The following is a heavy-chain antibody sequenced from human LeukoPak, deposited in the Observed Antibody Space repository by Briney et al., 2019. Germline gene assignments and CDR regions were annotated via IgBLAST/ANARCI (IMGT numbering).Heavy chain of an antibody. V-gene: IGHV1-18*01. CDR3: ASSYGDSSGSYYYYYGMDV. CDR1: GYTFTSYG. CDR2: ISAYNGNT. D-gene: IGHD3-22*01. J-gene: IGHJ6*02. Sequence: ASVKVSCKASGYTFTSYGISWVRQAPGQGLEWMGWISAYNGNTNYAQKLQGRVTMTTDTSTSTAYMELGSLRSDDTAVYYCASSYGDSSGSYYYYYGMDVWGQGTTVTVSS.